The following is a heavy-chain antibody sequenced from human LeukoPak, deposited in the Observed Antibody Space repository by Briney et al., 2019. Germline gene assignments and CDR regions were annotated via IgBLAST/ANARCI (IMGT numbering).Heavy chain of an antibody. CDR2: IYYSGST. CDR1: GGSISSYY. CDR3: ARGRQIKGVYGFDI. D-gene: IGHD3-10*01. J-gene: IGHJ3*02. V-gene: IGHV4-59*01. Sequence: SETLSLTCTVSGGSISSYYWSWIRQPPGKGLGWIGYIYYSGSTSYSGNTNYNPSLKSRVTILVDTSKNQFTLKLDSVTAADTAVYYCARGRQIKGVYGFDIWGQGTMVTVSS.